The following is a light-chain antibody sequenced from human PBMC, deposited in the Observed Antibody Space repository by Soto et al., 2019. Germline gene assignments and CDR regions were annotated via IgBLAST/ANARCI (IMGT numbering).Light chain of an antibody. J-gene: IGLJ1*01. CDR2: DVS. V-gene: IGLV2-14*01. Sequence: QSALTQPASVSGSPGQSITISCTGTSSDVGDYNYVSWYQQHPGKAPKLMIYDVSNRPSGVSNRFSGSKSGNTASLTISGLQAEEEADYYCSSYTSSSVYVFGTGTKVTVL. CDR1: SSDVGDYNY. CDR3: SSYTSSSVYV.